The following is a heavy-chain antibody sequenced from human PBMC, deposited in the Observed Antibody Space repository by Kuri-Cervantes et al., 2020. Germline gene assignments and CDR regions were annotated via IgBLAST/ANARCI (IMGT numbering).Heavy chain of an antibody. CDR2: IFYSGST. D-gene: IGHD3-16*01. V-gene: IGHV4-39*01. J-gene: IGHJ4*02. CDR3: ARQSRGGRANYFDY. Sequence: SETLSLTCTVSGASISSGSHYWGWIRQPPGKGLEWIGTIFYSGSTYYNPSLRSRVTISVDRSKNQFSLKLSSVTAADTAMYYCARQSRGGRANYFDYWGQGTLVTVSS. CDR1: GASISSGSHY.